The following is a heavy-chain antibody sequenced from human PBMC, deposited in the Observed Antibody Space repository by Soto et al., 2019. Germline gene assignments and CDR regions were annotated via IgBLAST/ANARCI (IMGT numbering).Heavy chain of an antibody. CDR2: IYYSGST. J-gene: IGHJ5*02. V-gene: IGHV4-39*01. CDR3: ARHYSSGSRNWFDP. Sequence: LSLTCSVSGGSINSSSYFWGWVRQPPGKGLEWIGSIYYSGSTYYNPSIRSRVTISVDTSKNQFSLKLSSVTAADTAVFYCARHYSSGSRNWFDPWGQGTLVTVSS. D-gene: IGHD6-19*01. CDR1: GGSINSSSYF.